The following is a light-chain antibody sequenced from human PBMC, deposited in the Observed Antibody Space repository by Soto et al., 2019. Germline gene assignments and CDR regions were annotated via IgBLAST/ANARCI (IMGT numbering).Light chain of an antibody. CDR1: QGIGTS. J-gene: IGKJ4*01. V-gene: IGKV1-27*01. CDR2: GAS. CDR3: QKYNAAPLS. Sequence: DIQMTQSPYSLLASVEDRVTITCRASQGIGTSLVWYQQKPGKAPRLLIHGASTLRSGVPSRFSGSGSGTDFTLIISSLQPEDVALYYCQKYNAAPLSFGGGTKVEIK.